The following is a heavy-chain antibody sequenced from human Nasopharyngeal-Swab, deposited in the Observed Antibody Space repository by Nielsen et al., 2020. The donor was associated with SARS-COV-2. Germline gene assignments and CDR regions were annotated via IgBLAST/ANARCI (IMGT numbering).Heavy chain of an antibody. CDR2: ISTTTATI. CDR1: GLGFSNYE. D-gene: IGHD3-10*01. V-gene: IGHV3-48*01. Sequence: GESLKISCAASGLGFSNYEMNWVRQAPGKGLEWISYISTTTATIYYADSVKGRFTISRDNSKNTLYLQMNSLRAEDTAVYYCAKSGSGTYYNWFDPWGQGTLVTVSS. CDR3: AKSGSGTYYNWFDP. J-gene: IGHJ5*02.